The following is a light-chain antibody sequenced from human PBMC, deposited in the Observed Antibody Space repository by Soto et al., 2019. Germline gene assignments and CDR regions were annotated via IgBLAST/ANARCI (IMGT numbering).Light chain of an antibody. V-gene: IGLV1-47*01. CDR1: SSNIGSNY. CDR3: AAWDDSLSAL. CDR2: GND. Sequence: QLVLTQPPSASGTPGQRVTISCSGSSSNIGSNYVYWYQHLPGTAPRLLIYGNDQRPSGVPDRFSGSKSGTSASLAISGLRSEDEADYYCAAWDDSLSALFGGGTKLTVL. J-gene: IGLJ2*01.